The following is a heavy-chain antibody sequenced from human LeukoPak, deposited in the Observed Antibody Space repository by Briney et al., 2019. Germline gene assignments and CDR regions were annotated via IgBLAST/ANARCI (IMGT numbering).Heavy chain of an antibody. J-gene: IGHJ6*03. Sequence: ETLSLXCSVSGGSISSSSYYWSWIRQPPGKGLEWIGNIYYSGSTNYNPSLKSRVSISVYTSKTQFSLKLSSVTAEDTALYYXXXXXXRTSWXQTRIYYYYYMDVWGKGTTVTVSS. CDR1: GGSISSSSYY. CDR2: IYYSGST. D-gene: IGHD2-2*01. V-gene: IGHV4-61*01. CDR3: XXXXXRTSWXQTRIYYYYYMDV.